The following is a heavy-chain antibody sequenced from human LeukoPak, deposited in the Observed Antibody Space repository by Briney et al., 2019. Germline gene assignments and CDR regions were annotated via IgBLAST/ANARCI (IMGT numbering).Heavy chain of an antibody. CDR1: GGSISSYY. CDR3: ARIRDAFDI. V-gene: IGHV4-59*01. CDR2: IYYSGST. Sequence: PAETLSLTCTVSGGSISSYYWSWIRQPPGKGLEWIGYIYYSGSTNYNPSLKSRVTISVDTSKNQFSLKLSSVTAADTAVYYCARIRDAFDIWGQGTMVTVST. J-gene: IGHJ3*02.